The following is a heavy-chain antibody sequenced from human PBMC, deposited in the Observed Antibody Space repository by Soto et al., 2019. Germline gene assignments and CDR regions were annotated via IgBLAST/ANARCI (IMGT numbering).Heavy chain of an antibody. Sequence: QVQLVESGGGVVQPGRSLRLSCAASGFTFSSYGMHWVRQAPGKGLEWVAVISYDGSNKYYADSVKGRFTISRDNSKNTLYLQMNSLRAEDTAVYYCATLWDFLDIWGQGTMVTVSS. CDR1: GFTFSSYG. CDR3: ATLWDFLDI. J-gene: IGHJ3*02. V-gene: IGHV3-30*03. D-gene: IGHD1-26*01. CDR2: ISYDGSNK.